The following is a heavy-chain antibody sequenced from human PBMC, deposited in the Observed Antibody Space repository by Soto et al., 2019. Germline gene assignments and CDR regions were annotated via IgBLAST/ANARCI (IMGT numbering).Heavy chain of an antibody. CDR2: IIPIFGTA. CDR1: GGTFSSYA. D-gene: IGHD4-17*01. Sequence: QVQLVQSGAEVKKPGSSVKVSCKASGGTFSSYAISWVRQAPGQGLEWMGGIIPIFGTANYAQKFQGRVTITADESTRTAYKELSSLGSEDTAVYYCARGRDYGGNIDYYYYYGMDVWGQGTTVTVSS. J-gene: IGHJ6*02. CDR3: ARGRDYGGNIDYYYYYGMDV. V-gene: IGHV1-69*12.